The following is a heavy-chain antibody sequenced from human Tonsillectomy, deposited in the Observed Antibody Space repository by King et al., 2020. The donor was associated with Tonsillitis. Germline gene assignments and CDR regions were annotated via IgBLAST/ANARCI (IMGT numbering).Heavy chain of an antibody. CDR2: ISGGGDGT. CDR3: VARQTTSPDY. CDR1: GVTFSNYG. D-gene: IGHD1-14*01. Sequence: VQLVQSGGGLVQPGGSLRLSCAASGVTFSNYGVGWVRQAPGKGLEWVSSISGGGDGTYYAESVKGRITISRDNSKSTGYLQMNSLRPEDTAVYYCVARQTTSPDYWGQGTLVTVSS. J-gene: IGHJ4*02. V-gene: IGHV3-23*04.